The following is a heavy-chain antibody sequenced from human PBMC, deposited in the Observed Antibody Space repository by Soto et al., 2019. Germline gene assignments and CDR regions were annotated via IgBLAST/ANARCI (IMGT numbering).Heavy chain of an antibody. D-gene: IGHD2-2*01. CDR2: IYYMGIA. J-gene: IGHJ5*02. CDR3: ARRAYQVIGWFDP. CDR1: GGSISSSSYY. Sequence: SETLSLTCTVSGGSISSSSYYWGWIRQTPGKGLEWIGTIYYMGIAYYNPSLRSRVTISIDTSKNQFSLKLSSVTAADTAIYYCARRAYQVIGWFDPWGQGTLVTVSS. V-gene: IGHV4-39*01.